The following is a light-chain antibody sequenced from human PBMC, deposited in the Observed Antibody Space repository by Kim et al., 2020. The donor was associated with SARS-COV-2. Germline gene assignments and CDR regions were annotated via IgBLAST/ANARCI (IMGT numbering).Light chain of an antibody. CDR2: AVN. V-gene: IGLV2-8*01. J-gene: IGLJ2*01. Sequence: GQSLTLSCNGSSSDVGGYNHVSCYQHHPGLAPKLMIFAVNKRPSGVPVRFSASTSGNTASLTVSGLHAEAEADYHCSSYAGSRAVVFGGGTQLTVL. CDR1: SSDVGGYNH. CDR3: SSYAGSRAVV.